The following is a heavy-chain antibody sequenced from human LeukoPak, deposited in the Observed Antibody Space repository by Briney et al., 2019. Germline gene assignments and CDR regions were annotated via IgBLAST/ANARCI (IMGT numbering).Heavy chain of an antibody. Sequence: SETLSLTYTVSGGSISNYYWSWIRQPAGKGLEWMGCIYISGSTNYNPSLKSRVTMSVDTSKNQFSLKLSSMTAADTAVYYCARSHFWSGYEDYYFDYWGQGTLVTVSS. V-gene: IGHV4-4*07. J-gene: IGHJ4*02. CDR1: GGSISNYY. D-gene: IGHD3-3*02. CDR2: IYISGST. CDR3: ARSHFWSGYEDYYFDY.